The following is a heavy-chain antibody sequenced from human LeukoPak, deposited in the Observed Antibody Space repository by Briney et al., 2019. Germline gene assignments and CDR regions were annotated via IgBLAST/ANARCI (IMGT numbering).Heavy chain of an antibody. J-gene: IGHJ4*02. D-gene: IGHD2-2*01. Sequence: GGSLRLSCAASGFTFSSYGLHWVRQAPGKGLEWVAVISYDGSNKYYADSVKGRFTISRDNAKNSLYLQMNSLRADDTAVYYCARDGSRDYWGQGTLVTVSS. V-gene: IGHV3-30*03. CDR2: ISYDGSNK. CDR3: ARDGSRDY. CDR1: GFTFSSYG.